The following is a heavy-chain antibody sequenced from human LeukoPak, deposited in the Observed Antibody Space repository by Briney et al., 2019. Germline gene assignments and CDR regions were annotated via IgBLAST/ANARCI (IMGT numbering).Heavy chain of an antibody. CDR2: IYYIGST. Sequence: SETLSLTCTVSGGSMSSYYWSWIRQPPGKGPECIAYIYYIGSTKYNPSLKSRVSISVDTSTNQFSLKMSSVTAADTAGYYCARHVGVGSSTGFDYWGQGTLVTVSS. V-gene: IGHV4-59*08. J-gene: IGHJ4*02. CDR3: ARHVGVGSSTGFDY. D-gene: IGHD2-2*01. CDR1: GGSMSSYY.